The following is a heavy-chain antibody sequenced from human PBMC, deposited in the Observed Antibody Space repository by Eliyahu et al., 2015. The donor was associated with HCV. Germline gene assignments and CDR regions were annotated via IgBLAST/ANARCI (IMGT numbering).Heavy chain of an antibody. CDR2: ISSSSSTI. Sequence: EVQVVESGGGLVQPGGSLRLSCXASGXXFSSYXMNWVRQAPGKGLEWVSYISSSSSTIYYADSVKGRFTISRDNAKNSLYLQMNSLTAEDTAVYYCARDRGVVTPYNIDYWGQGTLVTVSS. CDR1: GXXFSSYX. D-gene: IGHD4-23*01. V-gene: IGHV3-48*01. J-gene: IGHJ4*02. CDR3: ARDRGVVTPYNIDY.